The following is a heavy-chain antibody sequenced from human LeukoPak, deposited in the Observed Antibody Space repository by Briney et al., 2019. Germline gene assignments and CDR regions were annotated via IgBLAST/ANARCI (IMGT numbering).Heavy chain of an antibody. D-gene: IGHD6-19*01. J-gene: IGHJ4*02. CDR1: GFTFSTYG. Sequence: GGSLRLSCAASGFTFSTYGMHWVRQAPGKGLEWVAFIRYGNNKFYADSVKGRFTISRDNSKNTLYLQMNSLRPEDTAVYYCTKQGAGWFPYYFDFWGQGTLVTVSS. V-gene: IGHV3-30*02. CDR3: TKQGAGWFPYYFDF. CDR2: IRYGNNK.